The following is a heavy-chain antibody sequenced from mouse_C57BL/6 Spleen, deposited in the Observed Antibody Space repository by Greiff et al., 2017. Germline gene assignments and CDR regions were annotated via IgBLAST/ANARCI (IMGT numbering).Heavy chain of an antibody. CDR1: GYTFTSSG. J-gene: IGHJ3*01. D-gene: IGHD2-5*01. V-gene: IGHV1-81*01. Sequence: VQLQQSGAELARPGASVKLSCKASGYTFTSSGISWVKQRTGQGLEWIGEIYPRSGNTYYNEKFKGKATLTADKSSSTAYMELRSLTSEDSAVYFCASPYYSNYWFAYGGQGTLVTVSA. CDR3: ASPYYSNYWFAY. CDR2: IYPRSGNT.